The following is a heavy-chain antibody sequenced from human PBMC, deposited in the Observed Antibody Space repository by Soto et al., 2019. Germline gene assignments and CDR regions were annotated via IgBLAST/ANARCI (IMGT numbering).Heavy chain of an antibody. D-gene: IGHD2-2*01. CDR2: ISSSSSYI. CDR1: GFTFSSYS. CDR3: ARASNGWSPNWFDH. J-gene: IGHJ5*02. Sequence: GGSLRLSCAASGFTFSSYSMNWVRQAPGKGLEWVSSISSSSSYIYYADSVKGRFTISRDNAKNSLYLQMNSLRAEDTAVYYCARASNGWSPNWFDHWGQGTLVTVSS. V-gene: IGHV3-21*01.